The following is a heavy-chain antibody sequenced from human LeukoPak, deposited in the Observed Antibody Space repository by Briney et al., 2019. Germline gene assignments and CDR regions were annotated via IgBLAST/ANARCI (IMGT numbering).Heavy chain of an antibody. J-gene: IGHJ4*02. CDR2: IFYSGSM. V-gene: IGHV4-30-4*01. D-gene: IGHD2-21*02. Sequence: SETLSLTCTVSGGSISSGDYYWTWIRQPPGKGLEWMGYIFYSGSMYYNPSLKSRLTISVDTSKNQFSLKLRSVTAADTAVYYCARQTAVISFDYWGQGALVTVSS. CDR3: ARQTAVISFDY. CDR1: GGSISSGDYY.